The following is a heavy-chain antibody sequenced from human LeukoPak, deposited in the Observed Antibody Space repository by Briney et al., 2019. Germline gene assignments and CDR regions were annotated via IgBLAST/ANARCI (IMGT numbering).Heavy chain of an antibody. CDR2: TNWNGAST. Sequence: GGSLRLSCAASGFIFDDYGMTWVRQAPGKGLEWVSGTNWNGASTGYADSVKGRFTISRDNAKNTLYLQMNSLRAEDTAVYYCARDSLGSTPIDYWGQGTLVTVSS. CDR3: ARDSLGSTPIDY. D-gene: IGHD6-13*01. V-gene: IGHV3-20*04. CDR1: GFIFDDYG. J-gene: IGHJ4*02.